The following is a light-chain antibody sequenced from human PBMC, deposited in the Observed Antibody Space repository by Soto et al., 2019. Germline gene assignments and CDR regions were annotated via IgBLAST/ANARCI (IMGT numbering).Light chain of an antibody. V-gene: IGKV3-20*01. CDR3: HHYVGSPWA. CDR2: VAS. J-gene: IGKJ1*01. CDR1: QSVNRF. Sequence: EIVLTQSPGTLSLSPGERATLSCRASQSVNRFLAWFQQKPGQAPRLLIYVASNRATGNPDRFSGSGSETDFTLTITRLEPEDSAVYYCHHYVGSPWAFGQGTKVEIK.